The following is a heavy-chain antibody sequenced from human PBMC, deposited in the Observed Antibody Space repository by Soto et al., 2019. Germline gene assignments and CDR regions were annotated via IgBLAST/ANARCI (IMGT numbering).Heavy chain of an antibody. CDR2: ISGSGGST. D-gene: IGHD1-26*01. J-gene: IGHJ4*02. CDR1: GFTYSSHA. V-gene: IGHV3-23*01. Sequence: EVQLLESGGGLVHPGGSLRLSCAASGFTYSSHAMSWVRQAPGKGLEWVSHISGSGGSTYYADSVKGRFTISRDNSKNTLYLQMNSLEDEATAVYYCAKDPRWERPPHFDCWGQGTLVTVSS. CDR3: AKDPRWERPPHFDC.